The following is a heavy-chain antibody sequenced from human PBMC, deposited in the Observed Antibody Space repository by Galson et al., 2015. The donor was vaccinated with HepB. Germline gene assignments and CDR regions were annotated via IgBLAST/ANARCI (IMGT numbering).Heavy chain of an antibody. CDR2: IIPIFGTA. V-gene: IGHV1-69*06. J-gene: IGHJ5*02. CDR1: GGTFSSCA. D-gene: IGHD6-6*01. Sequence: SVKVSCKASGGTFSSCAISWVRQAPGQGLEWMGGIIPIFGTANYAQKFQGRVTITADKSTSTAYMELSSLRSEDTAVYYCARGRSSSRPPKNNWFDPWGQGTLVTVSS. CDR3: ARGRSSSRPPKNNWFDP.